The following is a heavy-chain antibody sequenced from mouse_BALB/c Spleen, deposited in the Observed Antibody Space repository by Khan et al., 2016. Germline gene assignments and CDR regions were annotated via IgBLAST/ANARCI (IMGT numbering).Heavy chain of an antibody. V-gene: IGHV14-4*02. CDR1: VFNIKDYY. J-gene: IGHJ2*01. CDR2: IDPENGDT. D-gene: IGHD1-1*01. Sequence: VQLQQSGAELVRSGASVKLSCTASVFNIKDYYMHWVKQRPEQGLEWIGWIDPENGDTEYATKFQGKATMTADTSSNEAYLQFSSLTSEDSAVYYCNAIYYGSDFYFDYWGHCTTLTVSS. CDR3: NAIYYGSDFYFDY.